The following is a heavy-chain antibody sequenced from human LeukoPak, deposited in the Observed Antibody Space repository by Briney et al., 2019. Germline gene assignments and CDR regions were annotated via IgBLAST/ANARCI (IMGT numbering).Heavy chain of an antibody. Sequence: GGSLRLSCAASGFTFSRYSMNWVRQAPGKGLEWVSSISSSGSYIYYSDSVKGRFTISRDKAKNSLYLQMNSLRAEDTAVYYCARYSSPDRIAEDAFDIWGQGTLVTVSS. J-gene: IGHJ3*02. CDR2: ISSSGSYI. D-gene: IGHD6-13*01. V-gene: IGHV3-21*01. CDR3: ARYSSPDRIAEDAFDI. CDR1: GFTFSRYS.